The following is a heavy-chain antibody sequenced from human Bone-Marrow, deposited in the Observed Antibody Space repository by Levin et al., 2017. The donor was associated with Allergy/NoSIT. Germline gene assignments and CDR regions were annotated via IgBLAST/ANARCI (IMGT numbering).Heavy chain of an antibody. D-gene: IGHD4-17*01. CDR1: GFRFDEYG. CDR3: ARVGNDYGDFGGFDF. Sequence: GESLKISCEVSGFRFDEYGMSWVRQAPGKGLEWVSGINWNGGSTGYADSVQGRFTISRDNAKNILYPQMNRLRAEDTALYHCARVGNDYGDFGGFDFWGQGSLVTVSS. J-gene: IGHJ4*02. V-gene: IGHV3-20*01. CDR2: INWNGGST.